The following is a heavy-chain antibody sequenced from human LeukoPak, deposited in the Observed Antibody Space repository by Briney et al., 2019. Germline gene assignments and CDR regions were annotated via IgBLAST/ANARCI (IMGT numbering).Heavy chain of an antibody. CDR2: ISSSGDNT. J-gene: IGHJ4*02. Sequence: PGGSLRLSCETSGFTFTTFAMQWVRQVPGKGLEYVSGISSSGDNTHYASFVKDRFTISRDNSKNTLYLQMGSLRTEDMAVYYCTRVGYIGSWGQGTVVTVSS. CDR3: TRVGYIGS. CDR1: GFTFTTFA. D-gene: IGHD3-16*02. V-gene: IGHV3-64*01.